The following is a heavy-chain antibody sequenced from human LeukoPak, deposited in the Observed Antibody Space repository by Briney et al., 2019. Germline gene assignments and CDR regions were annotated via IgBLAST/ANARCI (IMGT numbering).Heavy chain of an antibody. CDR2: IYYSGST. J-gene: IGHJ4*02. CDR1: GGSISSSSYY. Sequence: KPSETLSLTCTVSGGSISSSSYYWGWIRQPPGKGLEWIGSIYYSGSTYYNPSLKSRVTISVDTSKNQFSLKLSSVTAADTAVYYCAREGDRTAILPTLKGGNYFDYWGQGTLVTVSS. D-gene: IGHD2-21*02. CDR3: AREGDRTAILPTLKGGNYFDY. V-gene: IGHV4-39*07.